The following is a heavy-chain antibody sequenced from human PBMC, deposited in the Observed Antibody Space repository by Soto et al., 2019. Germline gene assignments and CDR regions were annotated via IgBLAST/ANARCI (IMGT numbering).Heavy chain of an antibody. V-gene: IGHV1-8*01. CDR1: GYTFTSFD. CDR3: AVPTGARSYNY. D-gene: IGHD1-26*01. Sequence: QVQLVQSGAEVKKPGASVKVSCKASGYTFTSFDINWVRQATGQGLEWMGWMNPNSGNTGYAQKFQGRVTMTRTTSISTTDMELSSIRSEDTAVYYCAVPTGARSYNYWGQGTLVTVSS. CDR2: MNPNSGNT. J-gene: IGHJ4*02.